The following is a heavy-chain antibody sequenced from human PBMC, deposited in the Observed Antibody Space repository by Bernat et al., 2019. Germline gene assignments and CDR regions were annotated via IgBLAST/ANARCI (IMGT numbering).Heavy chain of an antibody. V-gene: IGHV6-1*01. CDR1: GDSVSSNSAA. CDR2: TYYRSKWYN. D-gene: IGHD6-19*01. CDR3: ARRGQWLERAGYFDY. J-gene: IGHJ4*02. Sequence: QVQLQQSGPGLVKPSHTLSLTCAIPGDSVSSNSAAWNWIRQSPSRGLEWLGRTYYRSKWYNDYAVSLKSRITINSNTSKNQFSLQLNCVTPEETAVYYCARRGQWLERAGYFDYWGQGTLVIVSS.